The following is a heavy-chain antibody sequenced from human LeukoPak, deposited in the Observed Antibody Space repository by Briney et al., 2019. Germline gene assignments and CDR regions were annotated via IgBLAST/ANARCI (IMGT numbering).Heavy chain of an antibody. CDR1: GYTFTSYY. CDR2: INPGGGST. V-gene: IGHV1-46*01. CDR3: ASLNGPSDFDY. J-gene: IGHJ4*02. D-gene: IGHD4-17*01. Sequence: ASVTVSCKASGYTFTSYYMHWVRQAPGQGLEWMGIINPGGGSTSYAQKFQGRVTMTRDTSTSTVYMELSSLGSEDTAVYYCASLNGPSDFDYWGQGTLVTVSS.